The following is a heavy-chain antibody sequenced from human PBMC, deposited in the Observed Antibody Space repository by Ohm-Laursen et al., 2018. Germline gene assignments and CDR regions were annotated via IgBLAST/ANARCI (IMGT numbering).Heavy chain of an antibody. V-gene: IGHV3-23*01. D-gene: IGHD2-15*01. CDR2: LSGSGHDT. CDR1: GFTFSSYA. CDR3: AKTRYFSRGSCDFDY. Sequence: SLRLSCAASGFTFSSYAMSWVRQAPEKGLEWVSGLSGSGHDTYCTDSVKGRFTISRDNSKNTLYLQTNGLRAEDTAVYYCAKTRYFSRGSCDFDYWGQGTLVTVSS. J-gene: IGHJ4*02.